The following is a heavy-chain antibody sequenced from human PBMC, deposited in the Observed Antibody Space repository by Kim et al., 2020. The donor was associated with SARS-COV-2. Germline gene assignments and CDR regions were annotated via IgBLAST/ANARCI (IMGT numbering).Heavy chain of an antibody. CDR1: GFTFSSYG. Sequence: GGSLRLSCAASGFTFSSYGMHWVRQAPGKGLEWVAVIWYDGSNKYYADSVKGRFTISRDNSKNTLYLQMNSLRAEDTAVYYCARDLKYSSSLDYYYGMDVWGQGAPGTASS. CDR3: ARDLKYSSSLDYYYGMDV. J-gene: IGHJ6*02. V-gene: IGHV3-33*01. CDR2: IWYDGSNK. D-gene: IGHD6-6*01.